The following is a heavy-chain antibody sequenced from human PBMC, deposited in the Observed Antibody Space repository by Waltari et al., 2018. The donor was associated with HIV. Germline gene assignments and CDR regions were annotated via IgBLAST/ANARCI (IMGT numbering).Heavy chain of an antibody. CDR1: GFGFGVYS. V-gene: IGHV3-21*04. CDR3: ARFDGGNSEVYH. D-gene: IGHD2-8*01. J-gene: IGHJ4*02. Sequence: EVHLVESGGVLVKPGGSLRLSCAAPGFGFGVYSMTWVRQAPGKGLEWVSTIDSGSSYIDYADSVRGRFTISRDNAKNSLFLRMDSLRAEDTAFYYCARFDGGNSEVYHWGQGTLVTVSS. CDR2: IDSGSSYI.